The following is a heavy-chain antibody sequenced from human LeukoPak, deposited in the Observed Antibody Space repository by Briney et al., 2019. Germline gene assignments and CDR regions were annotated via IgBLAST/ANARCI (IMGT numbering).Heavy chain of an antibody. CDR1: GGSINYY. J-gene: IGHJ6*02. V-gene: IGHV4-59*01. D-gene: IGHD5-12*01. Sequence: SETLSLTCTVPGGSINYYWSWIRQSPGKGLEWIGYITSSGYTNYNPSLRSRVTISLDTSKMQFSLRLSSVTAADTAVYFCARDFGYSTAGDHYYGMDVWGQGTTVSVSS. CDR2: ITSSGYT. CDR3: ARDFGYSTAGDHYYGMDV.